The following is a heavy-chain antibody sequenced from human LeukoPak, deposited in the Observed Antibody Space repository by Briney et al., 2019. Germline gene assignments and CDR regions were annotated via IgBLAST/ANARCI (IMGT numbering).Heavy chain of an antibody. V-gene: IGHV3-30*18. CDR2: ISYDGSNK. J-gene: IGHJ4*02. CDR1: GFTFSSYG. D-gene: IGHD3-3*01. Sequence: GRSLRLSCAASGFTFSSYGMHWVRQAPGKGLEWVAVISYDGSNKYYADSVKGRFTISRDNSKNTLYLQMNSLRAEDTAFYYCAKGFSYYDFWSGHDYWGQGTLVTVSS. CDR3: AKGFSYYDFWSGHDY.